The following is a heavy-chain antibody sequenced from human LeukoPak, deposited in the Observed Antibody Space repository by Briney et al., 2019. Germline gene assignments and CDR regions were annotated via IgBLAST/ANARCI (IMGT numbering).Heavy chain of an antibody. D-gene: IGHD4-23*01. J-gene: IGHJ4*02. CDR1: GGSISSYY. Sequence: KPSETLSLTCTVSGGSISSYYWSWIRQPPGKGLEWIGYIYYSGSTNYNPSLKSRVTISVDTSKNQFSLKLSSVTAADTAVYYCANLWPGTVVTPEDYWGQGTLVTVSS. V-gene: IGHV4-59*08. CDR3: ANLWPGTVVTPEDY. CDR2: IYYSGST.